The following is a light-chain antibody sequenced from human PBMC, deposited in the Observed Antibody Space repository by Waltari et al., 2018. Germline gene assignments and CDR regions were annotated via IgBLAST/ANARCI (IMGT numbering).Light chain of an antibody. CDR3: HSHATSITSVI. Sequence: QSALTQPASVSGSPGQSITISCTGTTSDVGNYNLVSWYQQHPGKAPKPIIYEVTKRPSGVSHRFCGSKSGNTASLTSSGLQADDEADYYCHSHATSITSVIFGGGTKLTVI. CDR2: EVT. V-gene: IGLV2-23*02. CDR1: TSDVGNYNL. J-gene: IGLJ2*01.